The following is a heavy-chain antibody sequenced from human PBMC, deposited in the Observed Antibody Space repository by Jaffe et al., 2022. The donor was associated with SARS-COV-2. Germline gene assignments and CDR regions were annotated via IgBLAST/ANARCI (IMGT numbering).Heavy chain of an antibody. D-gene: IGHD3-22*01. V-gene: IGHV3-30-3*01. Sequence: QVQLVESGGGVVQPGRSLRLSCAASGFTFSSYAMHWVRQAPGKGLEWVAVISYDGSNKYYADSVKGRFTISRDNSKNTLYLQMNSLRAEDTAVYYCARDWEGSGYYGHFDYWGQGTLVTVSS. CDR2: ISYDGSNK. CDR3: ARDWEGSGYYGHFDY. J-gene: IGHJ4*02. CDR1: GFTFSSYA.